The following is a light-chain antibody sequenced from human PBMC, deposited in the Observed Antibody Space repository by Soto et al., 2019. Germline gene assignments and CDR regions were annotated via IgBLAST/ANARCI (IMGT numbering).Light chain of an antibody. CDR2: GAS. CDR3: QQYNNWPPWT. CDR1: QSVSSN. J-gene: IGKJ1*01. Sequence: EIVMTQSPATLSVSPGERATLSCRASQSVSSNLAWYQQKPGQAPRLLIYGASTRATGIPARFSGSGSGTEFNPTISSLQSKDFAVYDDQQYNNWPPWTFGQGTRVYVK. V-gene: IGKV3-15*01.